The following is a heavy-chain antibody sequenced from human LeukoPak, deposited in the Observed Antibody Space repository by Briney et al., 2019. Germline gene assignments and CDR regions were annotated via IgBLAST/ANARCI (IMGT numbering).Heavy chain of an antibody. J-gene: IGHJ3*01. Sequence: ASVKVSCKASGYTFTGYHIHWVRQAPGQGLEWMSSINLDTAGTEYPQKFQGRVTVTRDTPVTTAYMELSTLRFDDTATYYCAIEPTGSGHPGDVWGQGTKVTVSS. V-gene: IGHV1-2*02. CDR1: GYTFTGYH. CDR3: AIEPTGSGHPGDV. D-gene: IGHD6-19*01. CDR2: INLDTAGT.